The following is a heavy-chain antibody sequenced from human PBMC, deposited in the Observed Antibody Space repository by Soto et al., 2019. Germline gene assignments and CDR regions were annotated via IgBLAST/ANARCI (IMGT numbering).Heavy chain of an antibody. V-gene: IGHV3-53*01. CDR3: ARVVAGYPPYYYYYGMDV. CDR2: IYSGGST. D-gene: IGHD6-19*01. CDR1: GFTVSSNY. J-gene: IGHJ6*02. Sequence: GWSLRLSCAASGFTVSSNYMSLVRQAPGKGLEWVSVIYSGGSTYYADSVKGRFTISRDNSKSTLYLQMNSLRAEDTAVYYCARVVAGYPPYYYYYGMDVWGQGTTVTVSS.